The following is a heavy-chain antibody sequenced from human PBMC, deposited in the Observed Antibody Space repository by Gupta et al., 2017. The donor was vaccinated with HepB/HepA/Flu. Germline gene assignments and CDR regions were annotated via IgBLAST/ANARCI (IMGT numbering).Heavy chain of an antibody. CDR1: GYTFTSYD. CDR2: MNPNSGNT. CDR3: ARELYYYGSGSYYAFDI. J-gene: IGHJ3*02. V-gene: IGHV1-8*01. D-gene: IGHD3-10*01. Sequence: QVQLVQSGAEVKKPGASVKVSCKASGYTFTSYDINWVRQATGQGLEWMGWMNPNSGNTGYAQKFQGRVNMTRNTSISTAYMELSSLRSEDTAVYYCARELYYYGSGSYYAFDIWGQGTMVTVSS.